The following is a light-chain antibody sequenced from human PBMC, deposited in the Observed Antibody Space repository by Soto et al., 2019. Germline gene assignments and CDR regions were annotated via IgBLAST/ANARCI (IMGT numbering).Light chain of an antibody. Sequence: QSALTQPASVSGSPGQSITISCTGSSSNIGAGYDVHWYQQLPGTAPKLLIYGDSNRPSGVPDRFSGSRSGTSASLAITGLQAEDEADYYCQSYDSSLSASVFGTGTKVTVL. V-gene: IGLV1-40*01. J-gene: IGLJ1*01. CDR3: QSYDSSLSASV. CDR2: GDS. CDR1: SSNIGAGYD.